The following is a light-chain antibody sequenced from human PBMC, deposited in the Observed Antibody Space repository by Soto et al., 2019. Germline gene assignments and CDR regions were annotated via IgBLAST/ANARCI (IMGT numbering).Light chain of an antibody. CDR3: LQDYNYWT. V-gene: IGKV1-6*01. J-gene: IGKJ1*01. CDR1: QSIGKH. Sequence: IQMTQSPSSLSASVGDRVTITCRASQSIGKHVNWYQQKPGKAPKFLIYSASSLQSGVPSRFSGSGSGTYFTLTISSLQPEDFATYYCLQDYNYWTFGQGTKVDIK. CDR2: SAS.